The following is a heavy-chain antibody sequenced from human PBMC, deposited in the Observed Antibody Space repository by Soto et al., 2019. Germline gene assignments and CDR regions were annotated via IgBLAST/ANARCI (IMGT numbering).Heavy chain of an antibody. V-gene: IGHV1-2*02. D-gene: IGHD1-1*01. Sequence: ASVKVSCKASGYTFTGYYMHWVRQAPGQGLEWMGWINPNSGGTKYAPKFQGGVTMTRDTSITTAYMELSRLRSGDTAVYYCAREPATEKPEGVDFWGQGTLVTVSS. J-gene: IGHJ4*02. CDR1: GYTFTGYY. CDR2: INPNSGGT. CDR3: AREPATEKPEGVDF.